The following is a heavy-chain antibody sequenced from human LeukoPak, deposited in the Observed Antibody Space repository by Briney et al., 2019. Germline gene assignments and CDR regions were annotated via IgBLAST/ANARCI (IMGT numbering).Heavy chain of an antibody. Sequence: ASVKVSCKASGYTFSNFGISWVRQAPRQGLEWMGWISGNNDNPNYGQKFQGRFTVTSDSSTRTAYMELKRLRSDDTAVYYCARDGTSTDDYWGQGTLVTVSS. CDR1: GYTFSNFG. V-gene: IGHV1-18*01. J-gene: IGHJ4*02. D-gene: IGHD2-2*01. CDR2: ISGNNDNP. CDR3: ARDGTSTDDY.